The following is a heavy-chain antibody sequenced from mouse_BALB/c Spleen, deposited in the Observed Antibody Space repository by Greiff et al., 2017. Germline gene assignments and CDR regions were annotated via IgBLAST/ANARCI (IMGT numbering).Heavy chain of an antibody. CDR2: INPYNGAT. V-gene: IGHV1-34*02. CDR1: GYSFTGYY. J-gene: IGHJ4*01. CDR3: ATRSGDYAMDY. Sequence: EVQLQQSGPELVKPGASVKISCKASGYSFTGYYMHWVKQSHVKSLEWIGCINPYNGATSYNQNFKDKASLTVDKSSSTAYMELHSLTSEDSAVYYCATRSGDYAMDYWGQGTSVTVSS.